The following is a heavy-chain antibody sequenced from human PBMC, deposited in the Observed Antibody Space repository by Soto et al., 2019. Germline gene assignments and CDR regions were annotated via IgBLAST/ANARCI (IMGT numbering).Heavy chain of an antibody. J-gene: IGHJ5*02. Sequence: PSETLALTSAVSGGSLSDHYWSWIRQPPGKGLEWGGEINHGGSTNYNPFLKSRCTMSVDTSKNQVSLQLSSVTAADTAVYYCARVRDTAMPPAPAWFDPWGQGTLVTVSS. V-gene: IGHV4-34*01. D-gene: IGHD5-18*01. CDR3: ARVRDTAMPPAPAWFDP. CDR1: GGSLSDHY. CDR2: INHGGST.